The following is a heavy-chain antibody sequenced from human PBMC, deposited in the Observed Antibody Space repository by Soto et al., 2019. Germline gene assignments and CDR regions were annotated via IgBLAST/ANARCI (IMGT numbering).Heavy chain of an antibody. CDR3: SGGHHPIQESGDYLHGSDHCMDV. CDR1: GGTFSSYA. J-gene: IGHJ6*01. V-gene: IGHV1-69*01. Sequence: SVQVSCKASGGTFSSYAISWGRQAPGQGLEWMGGIIPIFGTANYAQKFQGRVTITADESTSTAYMELSSLRSEDTAVYYCSGGHHPIQESGDYLHGSDHCMDVWG. D-gene: IGHD4-17*01. CDR2: IIPIFGTA.